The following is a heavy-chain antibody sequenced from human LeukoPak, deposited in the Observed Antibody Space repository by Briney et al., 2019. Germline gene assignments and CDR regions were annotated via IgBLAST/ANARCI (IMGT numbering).Heavy chain of an antibody. D-gene: IGHD3-3*01. J-gene: IGHJ2*01. CDR2: ISSTSSYI. Sequence: GGSLRLSCAASGFTFSTYTINWVRQAPGKGMEWVSSISSTSSYIYSADSVKGRFTISRDNAKNSLFLHMNSLRADDTAVYYCARDGVTVASSPSYWYFDLWGSGTLVTVSS. CDR1: GFTFSTYT. V-gene: IGHV3-21*01. CDR3: ARDGVTVASSPSYWYFDL.